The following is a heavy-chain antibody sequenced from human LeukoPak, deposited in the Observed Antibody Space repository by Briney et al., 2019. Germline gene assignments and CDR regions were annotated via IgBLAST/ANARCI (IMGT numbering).Heavy chain of an antibody. CDR3: ASTLNYDFWSGYYPFDY. Sequence: ASVKVSCKASGYTFTGYCMHWVRQAPGQGLEWMGWINPNSGGTNYAQKFQGRVTMTRDTSISTAYMELSRLRSDDTAVYYCASTLNYDFWSGYYPFDYWGQGTLVTVSS. D-gene: IGHD3-3*01. CDR2: INPNSGGT. CDR1: GYTFTGYC. V-gene: IGHV1-2*02. J-gene: IGHJ4*02.